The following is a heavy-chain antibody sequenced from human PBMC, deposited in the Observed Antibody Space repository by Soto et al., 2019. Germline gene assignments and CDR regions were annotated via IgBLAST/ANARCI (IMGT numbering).Heavy chain of an antibody. D-gene: IGHD5-18*01. Sequence: ASVKVSCKASGYSFTDYYICWVRQAPGQGLEWMGWISPNSGGSNHAQKFQGWVTLTRDTSTSTAYMELTRLTSEDTAVYYCGGDVNGYPPGCMDVWGQGAMVTVSS. CDR2: ISPNSGGS. J-gene: IGHJ6*02. V-gene: IGHV1-2*04. CDR3: GGDVNGYPPGCMDV. CDR1: GYSFTDYY.